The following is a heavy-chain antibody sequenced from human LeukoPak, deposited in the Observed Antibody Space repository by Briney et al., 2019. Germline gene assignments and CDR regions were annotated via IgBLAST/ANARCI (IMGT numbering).Heavy chain of an antibody. Sequence: GGSLSLSCAASGFSFSTYNMNWVRQAQGKGLEWVANIRKDGSEKHYVDSVKGRFTISRDNAKNSLYLQMTSLRAEDTAVFYCARYSYGSGTSFDPWGQGTLVTVSS. V-gene: IGHV3-7*01. CDR2: IRKDGSEK. CDR1: GFSFSTYN. CDR3: ARYSYGSGTSFDP. J-gene: IGHJ5*02. D-gene: IGHD3-10*01.